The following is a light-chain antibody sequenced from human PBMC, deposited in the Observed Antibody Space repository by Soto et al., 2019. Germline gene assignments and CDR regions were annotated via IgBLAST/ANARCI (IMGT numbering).Light chain of an antibody. J-gene: IGKJ1*01. V-gene: IGKV3-15*01. Sequence: ETVMTQSPATLSVSPGDRATLSCRASQSVNSNLAWYQQKLGQAPRVIIYGASTRATGIPARFSGSGAGTEFILTISSLQSEDFAVYYCQHYNTWPWTFGQGTKVDIK. CDR3: QHYNTWPWT. CDR1: QSVNSN. CDR2: GAS.